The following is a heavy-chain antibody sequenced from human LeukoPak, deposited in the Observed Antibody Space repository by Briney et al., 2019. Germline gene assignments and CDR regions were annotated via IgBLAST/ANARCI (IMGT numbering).Heavy chain of an antibody. CDR3: ARGEDYGMDV. J-gene: IGHJ6*02. CDR2: IYYSGST. V-gene: IGHV4-30-4*01. Sequence: AQTLSLTCTVTGGSIRSGDYYWSWIRQPPGKGLEWIGYIYYSGSTYYNPSLKSRVTISVDTSKNQFSLKLSSVTAADTAVYYCARGEDYGMDVWGQGTTVTVSS. CDR1: GGSIRSGDYY.